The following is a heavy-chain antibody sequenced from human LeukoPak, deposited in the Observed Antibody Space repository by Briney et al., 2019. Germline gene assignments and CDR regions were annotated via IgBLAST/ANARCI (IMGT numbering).Heavy chain of an antibody. V-gene: IGHV1-2*02. J-gene: IGHJ3*02. CDR3: ARVGYCSSTSCYDDAFDI. CDR2: INPNRGGT. Sequence: SVKVSCKASGYTFTGYYMHWVRQAPGQAFEGVGWINPNRGGTNYAQKFQGRVTMTRDTSISTAYMELSRLRSDDTAVYYCARVGYCSSTSCYDDAFDIWGQGTMVTVSS. CDR1: GYTFTGYY. D-gene: IGHD2-2*01.